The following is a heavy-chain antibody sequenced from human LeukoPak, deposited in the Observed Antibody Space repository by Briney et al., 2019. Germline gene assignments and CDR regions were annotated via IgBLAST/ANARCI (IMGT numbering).Heavy chain of an antibody. J-gene: IGHJ4*02. Sequence: SGESLKISCKGSGYSFTSHWIGWVRQMPGKGLELMGIIYPGDSDTRYSPSFQGQVTISADKSISTAFLQWSNLKASDTAMYYCTRALIPNDSSGVRGWFWGQGTLVTVSS. CDR2: IYPGDSDT. D-gene: IGHD3-22*01. CDR1: GYSFTSHW. V-gene: IGHV5-51*03. CDR3: TRALIPNDSSGVRGWF.